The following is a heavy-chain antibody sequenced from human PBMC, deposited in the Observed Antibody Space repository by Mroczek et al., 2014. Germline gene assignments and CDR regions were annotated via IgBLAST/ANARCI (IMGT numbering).Heavy chain of an antibody. J-gene: IGHJ4*02. V-gene: IGHV3-23*04. CDR1: GFTFSSYA. CDR2: ISGSGGST. Sequence: VQLVESGGGLVQPGGSLRLSCAASGFTFSSYAMSWVRQAPGKGLEWVSAISGSGGSTYYADSVKGRFTISRDNSKNTLYLQMNSLRAEDTAVYYCAKGVYCSGGSCYFPWGYWGQGTLVTVSS. D-gene: IGHD2-15*01. CDR3: AKGVYCSGGSCYFPWGY.